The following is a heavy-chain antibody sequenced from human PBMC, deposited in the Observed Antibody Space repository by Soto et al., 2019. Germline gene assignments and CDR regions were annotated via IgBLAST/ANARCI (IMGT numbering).Heavy chain of an antibody. D-gene: IGHD4-17*01. Sequence: GGSLRLSCAASGFTFSSYGTHWVRQAPGKGLEWVAVISYDGSNKYYADSVKGRFTISRDNSKNTLYLQMNSLRAEDTAVYYCAKADYGDFYFRYYYIDVWGKGTTVTVSS. V-gene: IGHV3-30*18. CDR3: AKADYGDFYFRYYYIDV. CDR2: ISYDGSNK. J-gene: IGHJ6*03. CDR1: GFTFSSYG.